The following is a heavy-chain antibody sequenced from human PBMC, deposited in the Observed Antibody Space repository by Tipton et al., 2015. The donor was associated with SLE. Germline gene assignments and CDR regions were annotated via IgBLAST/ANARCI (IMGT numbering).Heavy chain of an antibody. CDR1: GGSFSGYH. D-gene: IGHD3-10*01. J-gene: IGHJ3*01. V-gene: IGHV4-34*12. CDR2: IFYSGTT. Sequence: TLSLTCAVYGGSFSGYHWTWIRQPPGKGLEWIGTIFYSGTTYYNPSLKSRVTISVDTSKNQFSLKLTSVTAADTAVYYCARAQGEMDAFDLWGQGTMVTVSS. CDR3: ARAQGEMDAFDL.